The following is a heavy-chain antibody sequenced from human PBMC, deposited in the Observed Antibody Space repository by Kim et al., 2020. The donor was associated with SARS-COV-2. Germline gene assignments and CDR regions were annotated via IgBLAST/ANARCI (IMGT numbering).Heavy chain of an antibody. Sequence: KYSQTFQGRVTITRDTSASTAYMELSSLRSEDTAVYYCARDRARISGIDYWGQGTLVTVSS. D-gene: IGHD3-10*01. CDR3: ARDRARISGIDY. J-gene: IGHJ4*02. V-gene: IGHV1-3*01.